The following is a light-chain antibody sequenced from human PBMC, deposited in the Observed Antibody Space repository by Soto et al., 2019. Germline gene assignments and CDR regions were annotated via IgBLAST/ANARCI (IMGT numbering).Light chain of an antibody. CDR2: YNS. Sequence: SYELTQPPSVSVAPGETARITCGGNNIGSKSVHWYQHKPGQAPVLVIYYNSDRPSGIPERFSGSNSGNTATLTISRVEAGDEADYYCQVWDSSSYVVFGRVTKLTV. CDR1: NIGSKS. J-gene: IGLJ2*01. V-gene: IGLV3-21*04. CDR3: QVWDSSSYVV.